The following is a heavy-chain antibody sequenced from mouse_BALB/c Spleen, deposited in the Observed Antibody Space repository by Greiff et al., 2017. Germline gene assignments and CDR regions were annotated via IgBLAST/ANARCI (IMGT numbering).Heavy chain of an antibody. V-gene: IGHV5-17*02. D-gene: IGHD2-4*01. CDR2: ISSGSSTI. CDR1: GFTFSSFG. CDR3: GRGGITTAWFAY. Sequence: EVQLVESGGGLVQPGGSRKLSCAASGFTFSSFGMHWVRQAPEKGLEWVAYISSGSSTIYYADTVKGRFTISRDNPKNTLFLQMTRLRSEDTAMYYGGRGGITTAWFAYWGQGTLVTVSA. J-gene: IGHJ3*01.